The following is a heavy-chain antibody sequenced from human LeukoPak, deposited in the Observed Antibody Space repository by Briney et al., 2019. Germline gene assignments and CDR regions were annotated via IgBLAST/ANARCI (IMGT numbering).Heavy chain of an antibody. Sequence: SETLSLTCTVSGGSISSSSYYWGWIRQPPGKGLEWIGSIYYSVSTYYNPSLKSRVTISVDTSKNQFSLKLSSVTAADTAVYYCARHGLYSGSYWDWFDPWGQGTLVTVSS. J-gene: IGHJ5*02. CDR2: IYYSVST. D-gene: IGHD1-26*01. CDR3: ARHGLYSGSYWDWFDP. CDR1: GGSISSSSYY. V-gene: IGHV4-39*01.